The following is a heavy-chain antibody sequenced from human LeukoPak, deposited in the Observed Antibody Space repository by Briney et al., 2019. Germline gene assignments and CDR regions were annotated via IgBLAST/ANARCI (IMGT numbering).Heavy chain of an antibody. CDR2: IYYSGST. CDR1: GGSISSYY. CDR3: ATLGKPNYYGSGSYFPDY. V-gene: IGHV4-59*01. D-gene: IGHD3-10*01. J-gene: IGHJ4*02. Sequence: PSETLSLTCTVSGGSISSYYWSWIRQPPGKGLEWIGYIYYSGSTNYNPSLKSRVTISVDTSKNQFSLKLSSVTAADTAVYYCATLGKPNYYGSGSYFPDYWGQGTLVTVSS.